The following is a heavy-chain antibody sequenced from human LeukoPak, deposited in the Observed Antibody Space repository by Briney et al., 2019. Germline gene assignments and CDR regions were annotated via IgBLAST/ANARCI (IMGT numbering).Heavy chain of an antibody. CDR1: GGSISGSY. V-gene: IGHV4-59*01. D-gene: IGHD1-26*01. J-gene: IGHJ4*02. Sequence: SETLSLTCTVSGGSISGSYWSWIRQPPGKGLEWIAYMYNSGSTNYNPSLKSRVTISIDTSKNQFSLKLSSLTAADTAVYYCAREDGSGSYSNFDYWGQGTLVTVSS. CDR3: AREDGSGSYSNFDY. CDR2: MYNSGST.